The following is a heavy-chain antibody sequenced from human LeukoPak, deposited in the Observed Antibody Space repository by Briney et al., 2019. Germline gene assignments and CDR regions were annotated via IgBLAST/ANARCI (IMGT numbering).Heavy chain of an antibody. CDR1: GGSISSYY. CDR2: IYYSGST. Sequence: SETLSLTCTVSGGSISSYYWSWIRQPPGKGLEWIGYIYYSGSTNYNPSLKSRVTISVDTSKNQFSLKLSSVTAADTAVYYCARGIAAQVDFDYWGQGTLVTVSP. D-gene: IGHD6-13*01. CDR3: ARGIAAQVDFDY. V-gene: IGHV4-59*12. J-gene: IGHJ4*02.